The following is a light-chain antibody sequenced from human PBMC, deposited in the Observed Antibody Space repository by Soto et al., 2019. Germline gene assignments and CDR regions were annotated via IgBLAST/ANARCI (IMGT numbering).Light chain of an antibody. V-gene: IGLV1-44*01. J-gene: IGLJ3*02. Sequence: QSVLTQPPSASETPGQRVTFSCSGDTSNIGNNPVNRYQQLPGTAPRLLIYNSNERPSGVPDRFSGSRSGTSASLAISGLQSEDEADYYCAAWDDSLNAWLFGGGTKLTVL. CDR2: NSN. CDR3: AAWDDSLNAWL. CDR1: TSNIGNNP.